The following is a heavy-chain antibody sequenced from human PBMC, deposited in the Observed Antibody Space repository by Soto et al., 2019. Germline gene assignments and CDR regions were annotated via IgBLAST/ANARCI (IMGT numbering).Heavy chain of an antibody. CDR3: TSVATVFDS. CDR1: GFTFSSYG. V-gene: IGHV3-30*03. Sequence: GGSLRLSCAASGFTFSSYGMHWVHQAPGKGLEWVAVISYDGSNKYYADSVKGRFTISRDNSKNTLYLQMNSLRAEDTAVYYCTSVATVFDSWGQGNQVTVSS. D-gene: IGHD6-13*01. CDR2: ISYDGSNK. J-gene: IGHJ4*02.